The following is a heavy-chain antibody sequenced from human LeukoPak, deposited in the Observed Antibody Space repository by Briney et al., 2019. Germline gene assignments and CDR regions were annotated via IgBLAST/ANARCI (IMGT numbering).Heavy chain of an antibody. V-gene: IGHV3-7*01. D-gene: IGHD6-13*01. Sequence: GGSLRLSCTASGVTFSNYWMSWVRRAPGKGLEWVANIKEDGGEKNYVDSVRGRFTITRDNSRNSLYLQMNSLRGEDTAVYYCATERRGSSTYDGKEAFDFWGQGTLFTVSS. CDR1: GVTFSNYW. CDR3: ATERRGSSTYDGKEAFDF. J-gene: IGHJ4*02. CDR2: IKEDGGEK.